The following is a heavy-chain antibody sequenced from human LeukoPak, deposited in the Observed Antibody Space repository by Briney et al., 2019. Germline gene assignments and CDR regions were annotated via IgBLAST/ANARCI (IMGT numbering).Heavy chain of an antibody. V-gene: IGHV7-4-1*02. CDR3: ARAWQERRELLLRGPGY. CDR1: GYTFTSYA. D-gene: IGHD1-26*01. Sequence: ASVKVSCKASGYTFTSYAIHWVRQAPGQGLEWMGWINTNTGNPTYAQGFTGRFVFSLDTSVSTAYLQISSLKAEDTAVYYCARAWQERRELLLRGPGYWGQGTLVTVSS. CDR2: INTNTGNP. J-gene: IGHJ4*02.